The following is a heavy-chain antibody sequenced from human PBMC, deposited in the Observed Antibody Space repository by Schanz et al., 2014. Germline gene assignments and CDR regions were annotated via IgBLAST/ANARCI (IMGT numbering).Heavy chain of an antibody. J-gene: IGHJ4*02. CDR1: GFIFSNSW. CDR2: ISDDGSGK. D-gene: IGHD2-21*01. CDR3: ARDRLECGAECYSVEVFEI. V-gene: IGHV3-30*03. Sequence: VQLVESGGGLVQPGGSLRLSCAASGFIFSNSWMSWVRQAPGKGLEWVAVISDDGSGKYSADSVKGRFTISRDNSKNMVFLQMTSLRSEDTAVYYCARDRLECGAECYSVEVFEIWGQGTLVIVSS.